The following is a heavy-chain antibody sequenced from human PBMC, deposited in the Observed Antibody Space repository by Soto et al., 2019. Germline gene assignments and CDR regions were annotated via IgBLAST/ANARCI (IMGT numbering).Heavy chain of an antibody. Sequence: QVQLEESGGGVVQPGRSLRLSCAASGFTVSSYAMHWVRQAPGKGLEWVAVIWYDGSNKYYADSVKGRFTISRDNSKNTLYLQMNSLRAEDTAVYYCARVSADDWYFDLWGRGTLVTVSS. CDR3: ARVSADDWYFDL. V-gene: IGHV3-33*01. CDR2: IWYDGSNK. CDR1: GFTVSSYA. J-gene: IGHJ2*01.